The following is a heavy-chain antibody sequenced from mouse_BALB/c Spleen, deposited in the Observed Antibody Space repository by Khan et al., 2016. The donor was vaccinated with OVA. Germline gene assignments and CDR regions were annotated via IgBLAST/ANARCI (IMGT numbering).Heavy chain of an antibody. V-gene: IGHV3-2*02. D-gene: IGHD2-3*01. CDR2: ISYSGST. CDR3: ARDGSRYNYAMDY. CDR1: GYSITSDYA. J-gene: IGHJ4*01. Sequence: VQLKESGPGLVKPSQSLSLTCTVTGYSITSDYAWNWIRQFPGKKLEWMGYISYSGSTNYNPALKSRISITRDTSKNQFFLQLNFVTTEDTATYYCARDGSRYNYAMDYWGQGTSVTVSS.